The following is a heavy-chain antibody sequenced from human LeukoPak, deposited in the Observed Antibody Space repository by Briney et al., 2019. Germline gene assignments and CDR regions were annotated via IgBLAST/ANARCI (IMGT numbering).Heavy chain of an antibody. V-gene: IGHV3-74*01. J-gene: IGHJ4*02. Sequence: GGSLRLSCALSGFTFSKFWMNWVRLAPGKGLVWVSRISADGRTTDYADSVRGRFSISRDNAKNTVYLQMNSLRAEDTAVYYCARSHSVWASFDYWGQGTLVTVSS. CDR2: ISADGRTT. CDR1: GFTFSKFW. CDR3: ARSHSVWASFDY. D-gene: IGHD3-16*01.